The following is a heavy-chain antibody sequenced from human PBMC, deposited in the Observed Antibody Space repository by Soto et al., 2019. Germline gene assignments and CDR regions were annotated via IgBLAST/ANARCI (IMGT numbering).Heavy chain of an antibody. CDR1: GGSFSGYF. Sequence: SETLSLTCTVYGGSFSGYFWSWIRQPPGKGLEWIGESNHRGSTNYNPSLNSRVTMSVDTSKIQFSLRLSSVSAADTAVYYCARRSPSMNEVGSGSGLGFFDYWGRGTLVTVSS. D-gene: IGHD6-25*01. V-gene: IGHV4-34*01. CDR2: SNHRGST. CDR3: ARRSPSMNEVGSGSGLGFFDY. J-gene: IGHJ4*02.